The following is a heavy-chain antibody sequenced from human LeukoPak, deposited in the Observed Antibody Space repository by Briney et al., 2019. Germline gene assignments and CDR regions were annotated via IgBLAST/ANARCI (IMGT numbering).Heavy chain of an antibody. CDR3: ARGGWSLDL. CDR2: IYYSGST. V-gene: IGHV4-59*01. J-gene: IGHJ2*01. CDR1: CGSISPYY. D-gene: IGHD3-16*01. Sequence: PSETLSLTCTVSCGSISPYYWSWIRQPPGKGLECIGYIYYSGSTNYSPSLKSRVTISVDTSKNQFSLKLSSVTAADTAVYYCARGGWSLDLWGRGTLVTVSS.